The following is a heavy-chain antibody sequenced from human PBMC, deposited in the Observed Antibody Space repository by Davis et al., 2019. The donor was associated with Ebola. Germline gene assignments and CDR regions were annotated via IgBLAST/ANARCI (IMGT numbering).Heavy chain of an antibody. CDR1: GFTFSSYG. D-gene: IGHD6-6*01. J-gene: IGHJ4*02. Sequence: GGSLRLSCAASGFTFSSYGMHWVRQAPGKGLEWVAVISYDGSNKYYADSVKGRFTISRDNSKNTLYLQMNSLRAEDTAVYYCARASIAARVYYFDYWGQGTLVTVSS. CDR2: ISYDGSNK. V-gene: IGHV3-33*05. CDR3: ARASIAARVYYFDY.